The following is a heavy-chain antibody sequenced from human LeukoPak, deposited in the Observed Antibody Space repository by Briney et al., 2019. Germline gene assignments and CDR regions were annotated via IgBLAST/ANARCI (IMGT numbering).Heavy chain of an antibody. V-gene: IGHV6-1*01. CDR3: ARAEEQRLAPYYGMDV. CDR1: GDSVSSNSAA. CDR2: TYYRSKWYN. Sequence: SQTLSLTCAISGDSVSSNSAAWNWIRQSPSRGLEWLGRTYYRSKWYNDYAVSVKSRITINPDTSKNQFSLQPNSVTPEDTAVYYCARAEEQRLAPYYGMDVWGQGTTVTVSS. D-gene: IGHD6-25*01. J-gene: IGHJ6*02.